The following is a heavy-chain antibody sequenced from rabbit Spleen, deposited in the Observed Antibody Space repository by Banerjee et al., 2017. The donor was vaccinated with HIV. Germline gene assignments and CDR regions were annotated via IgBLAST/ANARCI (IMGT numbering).Heavy chain of an antibody. Sequence: QEQLEESGGGLVKPEGSLTLTCKASGFDLSSYYYMCWVRQAPGKGLEWIGCIYGGGSAVTYYASWAKGRFTISKPSSTTVTLQMTSLTAADTATYFCARDLADVIGWNFKLWGQGTLVTVS. J-gene: IGHJ4*01. CDR2: IYGGGSAVT. CDR1: GFDLSSYYY. CDR3: ARDLADVIGWNFKL. V-gene: IGHV1S45*01. D-gene: IGHD1-1*01.